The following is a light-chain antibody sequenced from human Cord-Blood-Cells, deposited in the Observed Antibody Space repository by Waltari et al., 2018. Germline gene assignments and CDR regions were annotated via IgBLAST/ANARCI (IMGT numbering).Light chain of an antibody. J-gene: IGLJ2*01. CDR1: SSEVGGYNH. CDR2: DVS. Sequence: QSALTQPASVSGSPGQSITISCTGTSSEVGGYNHFSWYQPNPGKPPKLMIYDVSKRPSGVSNRCSGSKSGNTASLTISGLQAEDEADYYCSSYTSSSTYVVFGGGTKLTVL. CDR3: SSYTSSSTYVV. V-gene: IGLV2-14*01.